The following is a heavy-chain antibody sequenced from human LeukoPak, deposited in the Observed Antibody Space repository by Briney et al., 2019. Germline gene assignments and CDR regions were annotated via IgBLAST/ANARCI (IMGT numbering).Heavy chain of an antibody. J-gene: IGHJ5*02. Sequence: RSSETLSLTCTVSGGSISSYSYYWGWIRQPPGKGLEWIGSIYYSGSTYYNPSLKSRVTMSVDTSKNQFSLKLSSVTAADTAVYYCARDNEQWLVQASYNWFDPWGQGTLVTVSS. CDR3: ARDNEQWLVQASYNWFDP. D-gene: IGHD6-19*01. CDR2: IYYSGST. V-gene: IGHV4-39*07. CDR1: GGSISSYSYY.